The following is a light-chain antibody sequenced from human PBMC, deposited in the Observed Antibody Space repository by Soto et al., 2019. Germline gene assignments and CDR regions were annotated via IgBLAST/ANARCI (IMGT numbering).Light chain of an antibody. CDR3: QQRSNWPRGT. V-gene: IGKV3-11*01. CDR2: DAF. CDR1: QSVSSY. J-gene: IGKJ4*01. Sequence: EFVLTQSPATLSLSPGESATLSCRASQSVSSYLAWYQQQPGQAPRLLIYDAFNRATGIPARFSGSGSGTDFTLTISSLEPEDFAVYYCQQRSNWPRGTFGGGTKVDIK.